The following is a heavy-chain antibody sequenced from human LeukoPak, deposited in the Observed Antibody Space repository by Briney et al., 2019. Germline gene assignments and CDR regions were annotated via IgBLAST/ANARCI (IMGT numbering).Heavy chain of an antibody. Sequence: ASVKVSCKASGGTFSSYAISWVRQAPGQGLEWIGGIIPIFGTANYAQKFQGRVTITTDESTSTAYMELSSLRSEDTAVYYCTYSSSLLGGNFDYWGQGTLVTVSS. CDR2: IIPIFGTA. CDR1: GGTFSSYA. V-gene: IGHV1-69*05. J-gene: IGHJ4*02. D-gene: IGHD6-6*01. CDR3: TYSSSLLGGNFDY.